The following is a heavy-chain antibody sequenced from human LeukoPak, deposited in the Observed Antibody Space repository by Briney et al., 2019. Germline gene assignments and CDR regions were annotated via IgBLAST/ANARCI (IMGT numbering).Heavy chain of an antibody. CDR3: ARDGGRGGAPFDY. CDR2: IIPIFGTA. Sequence: GASVKVSCKASGGTFSSYAISWVRQAPGQGLEWMGGIIPIFGTANYAQKFQGRVTITTDESTSTAYMELSSLRSEDTAVYYCARDGGRGGAPFDYWGQETLVTVSS. CDR1: GGTFSSYA. V-gene: IGHV1-69*05. J-gene: IGHJ4*02. D-gene: IGHD3-16*01.